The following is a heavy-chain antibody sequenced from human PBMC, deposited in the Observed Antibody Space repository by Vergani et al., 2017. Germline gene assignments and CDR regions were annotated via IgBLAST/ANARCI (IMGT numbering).Heavy chain of an antibody. CDR2: INSDGSST. Sequence: EVQLVESGGGLVQPGGSLRLSCAASGFTFSSYWTHWVRQAPGKGLVWVSRINSDGSSTSYADSVKGRFTISRDNAKNTLYLQMNSLRAEDTAVYYCARDSPSMVRGVMGYWGQGTLVTVSS. D-gene: IGHD3-10*01. CDR3: ARDSPSMVRGVMGY. CDR1: GFTFSSYW. V-gene: IGHV3-74*01. J-gene: IGHJ4*02.